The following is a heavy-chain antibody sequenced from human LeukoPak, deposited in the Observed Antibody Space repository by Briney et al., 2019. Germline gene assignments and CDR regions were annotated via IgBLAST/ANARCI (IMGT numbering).Heavy chain of an antibody. D-gene: IGHD4/OR15-4a*01. CDR3: ARDLDYGEKSEDY. CDR2: INLSGGST. Sequence: ASVEVSCKASGFTFINYYMHWVRQAPGQGLEWLGIINLSGGSTHYPQKFQDRVTMTRDTSTSTVYMELSSLRSEDTAVYYRARDLDYGEKSEDYWGQGTLVTVSS. V-gene: IGHV1-46*01. J-gene: IGHJ4*02. CDR1: GFTFINYY.